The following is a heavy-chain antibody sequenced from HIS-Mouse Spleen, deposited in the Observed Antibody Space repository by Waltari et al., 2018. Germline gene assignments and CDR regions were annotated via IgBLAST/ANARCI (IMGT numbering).Heavy chain of an antibody. D-gene: IGHD6-13*01. CDR1: GGSISSSSYY. CDR2: IDYSGST. V-gene: IGHV4-39*07. J-gene: IGHJ2*01. CDR3: AREIPYSSSWYDWYFDL. Sequence: QLQLQESGPGLVKPSETLSLTCTVSGGSISSSSYYWGWIRQPPGKGLEWIGSIDYSGSTHYNPSLKSRVTISVETSKNQFSLKLSSVTAADTAVYYCAREIPYSSSWYDWYFDLWGRGTLVTVSS.